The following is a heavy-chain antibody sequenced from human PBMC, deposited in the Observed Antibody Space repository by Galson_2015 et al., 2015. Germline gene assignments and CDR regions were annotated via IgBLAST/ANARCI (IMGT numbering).Heavy chain of an antibody. V-gene: IGHV3-53*01. J-gene: IGHJ4*02. CDR3: ARAPYSYGSLSWYFYY. CDR2: IYSGGST. Sequence: SLRLSCAASGFTVSSNYMSWVRQAPGKGLEWVSVIYSGGSTYYADSVKGRFTISRDNSKNTLYLQMNSLRAEDTAVYYCARAPYSYGSLSWYFYYWGQGTRVTVSS. D-gene: IGHD5-18*01. CDR1: GFTVSSNY.